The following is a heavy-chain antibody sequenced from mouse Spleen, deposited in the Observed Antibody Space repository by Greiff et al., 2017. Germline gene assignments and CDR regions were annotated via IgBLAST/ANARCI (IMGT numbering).Heavy chain of an antibody. D-gene: IGHD1-1*02. CDR2: IYPGSGST. J-gene: IGHJ4*01. Sequence: VQLQQPGAELVKPGTSVKLSCKASGYNFTSYWINWVKLRPGQGLEWIGDIYPGSGSTNYNEKFKSKATLTVDTSSSTAYMQLSSLASEDSALYYCARRVYGAYAMDYWGQGTSVTVSS. V-gene: IGHV1-55*01. CDR1: GYNFTSYW. CDR3: ARRVYGAYAMDY.